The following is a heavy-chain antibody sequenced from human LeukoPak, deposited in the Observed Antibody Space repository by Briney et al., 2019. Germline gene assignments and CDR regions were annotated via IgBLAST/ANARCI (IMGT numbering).Heavy chain of an antibody. D-gene: IGHD2-2*01. J-gene: IGHJ4*02. Sequence: GGSLRLSCAASGFTFSSYWMHWVRQAPGKGLVWVSRINTDGSSTSYADSVKGRFTISRDNAKNTLYLQMYSLRAEDTAVYYCARTNFRSSTSYPFDYWGQGTLVTVSS. V-gene: IGHV3-74*01. CDR2: INTDGSST. CDR3: ARTNFRSSTSYPFDY. CDR1: GFTFSSYW.